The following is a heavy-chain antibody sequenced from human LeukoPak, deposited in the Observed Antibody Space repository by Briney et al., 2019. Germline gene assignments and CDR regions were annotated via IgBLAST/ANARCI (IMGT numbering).Heavy chain of an antibody. Sequence: ASVNVSCKASGYTFTSYAMHWVRQAPGQRLEWMGWINAGNGNTKYSQKFQGRVTITRDTSASTAYMELSSLRSEDTAVYYCAAKIGGVADSGAFDYWGQGTLVTVSS. CDR3: AAKIGGVADSGAFDY. J-gene: IGHJ4*02. CDR1: GYTFTSYA. D-gene: IGHD2-15*01. V-gene: IGHV1-3*01. CDR2: INAGNGNT.